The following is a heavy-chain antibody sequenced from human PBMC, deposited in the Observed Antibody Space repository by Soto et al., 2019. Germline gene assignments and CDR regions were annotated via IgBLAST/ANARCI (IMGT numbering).Heavy chain of an antibody. Sequence: QVQLVQSGAEVKKPGSSVKVSCKASGGTFSSYAISWVRQAPGQGLEWMGGIIPIFGTANYAQKFQGRVTITADKSTSTAYMELSSLRSEDTAVYYCARGSVLRHLTTARWDWFDPWGPGTLVTVSS. J-gene: IGHJ5*02. D-gene: IGHD3-9*01. CDR1: GGTFSSYA. V-gene: IGHV1-69*06. CDR3: ARGSVLRHLTTARWDWFDP. CDR2: IIPIFGTA.